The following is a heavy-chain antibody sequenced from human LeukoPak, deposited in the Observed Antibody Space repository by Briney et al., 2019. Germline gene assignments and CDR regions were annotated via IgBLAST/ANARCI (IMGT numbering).Heavy chain of an antibody. CDR1: GFTFSSYG. J-gene: IGHJ3*02. V-gene: IGHV3-30*18. CDR3: AKGPTYYYDSSGYYHDAFDI. CDR2: ISYDGSNK. Sequence: GGSLRLYCAASGFTFSSYGMQWVRQAPGKGLEWVAVISYDGSNKYYADSVKGRFTISRDNSKNTLYLQMNSLRAEDTAVYYCAKGPTYYYDSSGYYHDAFDIWGQGTMVTVSS. D-gene: IGHD3-22*01.